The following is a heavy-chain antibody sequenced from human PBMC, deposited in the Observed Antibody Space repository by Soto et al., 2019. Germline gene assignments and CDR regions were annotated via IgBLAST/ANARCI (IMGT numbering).Heavy chain of an antibody. Sequence: QVQLVQSGAEVKKPGASVKVSCKASGYTFTSYYMHWVRQAPGQGLEWMGIINPSGGSTSYEQKFQGRVTMTRDTSTSTVYMELSSLRSEDTAVYYCARGGEYYYDSSGYFPFDYWGQGTLVTVSS. V-gene: IGHV1-46*01. CDR2: INPSGGST. CDR3: ARGGEYYYDSSGYFPFDY. J-gene: IGHJ4*02. D-gene: IGHD3-22*01. CDR1: GYTFTSYY.